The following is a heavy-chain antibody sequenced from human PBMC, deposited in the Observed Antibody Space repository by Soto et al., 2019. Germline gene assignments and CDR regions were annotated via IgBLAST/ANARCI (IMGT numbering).Heavy chain of an antibody. CDR1: GYTFTNYG. D-gene: IGHD3-9*01. CDR2: ISNYNGKT. V-gene: IGHV1-18*01. CDR3: ARVQNYDILTGSSPSIDV. J-gene: IGHJ6*02. Sequence: GASVKVSCKASGYTFTNYGITWVRQAPGQGLEWMGWISNYNGKTNYAQILQGRVTMTTDTSTRTAYMELTSLRSDDTATYYCARVQNYDILTGSSPSIDVWGQGTTVTVSS.